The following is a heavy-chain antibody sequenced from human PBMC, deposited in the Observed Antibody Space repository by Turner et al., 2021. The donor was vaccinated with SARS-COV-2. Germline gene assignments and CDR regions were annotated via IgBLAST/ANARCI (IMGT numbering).Heavy chain of an antibody. J-gene: IGHJ3*02. CDR2: VSSGRSYI. CDR1: VFPFSNYN. Sequence: EVQLVASGGGLATPGGSLRLYCSASVFPFSNYNMNWVRQAPGKGLEWVSSVSSGRSYIYYADSVKGRFTISRDNAKKSLFLQMNSLRAEDTAVYYCARQKPGFDSSGYYPDAFDIWGQGTMVTVSS. CDR3: ARQKPGFDSSGYYPDAFDI. V-gene: IGHV3-21*01. D-gene: IGHD3-22*01.